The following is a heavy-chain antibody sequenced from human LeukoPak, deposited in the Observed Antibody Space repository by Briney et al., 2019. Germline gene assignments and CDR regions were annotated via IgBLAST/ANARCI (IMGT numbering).Heavy chain of an antibody. CDR2: ISAYNGNT. Sequence: ASVKVSCKASGYTFTSYGISWVRQAPGQGLEWMRWISAYNGNTNYAQKLQGRVTMTTDTSTSTAYMELRSLRSDDTAVYYCARDTADSSGYYKGYFQHWGQGTLVTVSS. V-gene: IGHV1-18*01. J-gene: IGHJ1*01. D-gene: IGHD3-22*01. CDR3: ARDTADSSGYYKGYFQH. CDR1: GYTFTSYG.